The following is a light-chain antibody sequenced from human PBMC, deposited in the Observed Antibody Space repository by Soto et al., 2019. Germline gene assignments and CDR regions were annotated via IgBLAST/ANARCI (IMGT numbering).Light chain of an antibody. CDR2: EAS. Sequence: DIQMTQSPSTLSAYVGDRVTITCRASQSISTWLAWYQQRPGKAPTLLIYEASTLENGVPSRFSGSGSGTEFTLTISSLQPDDFATYYCQQYNSYWTFGQGTKVEIK. J-gene: IGKJ1*01. V-gene: IGKV1-5*03. CDR1: QSISTW. CDR3: QQYNSYWT.